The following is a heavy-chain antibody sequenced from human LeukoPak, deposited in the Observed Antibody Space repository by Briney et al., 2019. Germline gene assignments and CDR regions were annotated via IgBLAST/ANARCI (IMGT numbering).Heavy chain of an antibody. Sequence: SETLSLTCTVSSGFITTSNYYWGWVRQPPGKALARIGNIFYSGSTYYSPSLKSPATMSLDTSRNQFSLKLNSLTAADTAVYYCAKSNGYGLIDIWGQGTMVTVSS. CDR3: AKSNGYGLIDI. CDR2: IFYSGST. CDR1: SGFITTSNYY. D-gene: IGHD3-22*01. J-gene: IGHJ3*02. V-gene: IGHV4-39*07.